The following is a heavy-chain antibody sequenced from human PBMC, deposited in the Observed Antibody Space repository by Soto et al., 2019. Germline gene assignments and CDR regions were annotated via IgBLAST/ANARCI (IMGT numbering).Heavy chain of an antibody. CDR2: ISGSGGST. J-gene: IGHJ4*02. Sequence: GESLKISCAASGFTFSSYAMSWVRQAPGKGLEWVSAISGSGGSTYYADSVKGRFTISRDNSKNTLYLQMNSLRAEDTAVYYCAKGGGGSAYPYYFDYWGQGTLVTVSS. CDR1: GFTFSSYA. CDR3: AKGGGGSAYPYYFDY. D-gene: IGHD2-15*01. V-gene: IGHV3-23*01.